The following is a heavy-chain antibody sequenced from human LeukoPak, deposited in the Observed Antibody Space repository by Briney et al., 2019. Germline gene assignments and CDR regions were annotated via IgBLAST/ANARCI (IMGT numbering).Heavy chain of an antibody. CDR3: ARDREWELQSSRYFDY. J-gene: IGHJ4*02. CDR2: IYYSGSTY. V-gene: IGHV4-61*01. Sequence: SETLSLTCTVSGGSLNSGNYYWSWIRQPPGKGLEWIGYIYYSGSTYYYNPSLESRVTISLDTSKNQFSLKLNSLTAADTAVYYCARDREWELQSSRYFDYWGQGTLVTVSS. D-gene: IGHD1-26*01. CDR1: GGSLNSGNYY.